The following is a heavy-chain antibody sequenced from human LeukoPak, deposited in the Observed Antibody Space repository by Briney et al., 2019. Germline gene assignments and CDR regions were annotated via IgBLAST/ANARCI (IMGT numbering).Heavy chain of an antibody. V-gene: IGHV3-23*01. D-gene: IGHD5-18*01. J-gene: IGHJ4*02. Sequence: GGSLRLSCAASGFTFSSYAMSWVRQAPGKGLEWVSAISPSGGTTYYADSVKGRFTISRDNAKNTLYLQVNSLRAEDTALYYCAKDRIGSEYSYGQFDYWGRGTLVTVSS. CDR1: GFTFSSYA. CDR3: AKDRIGSEYSYGQFDY. CDR2: ISPSGGTT.